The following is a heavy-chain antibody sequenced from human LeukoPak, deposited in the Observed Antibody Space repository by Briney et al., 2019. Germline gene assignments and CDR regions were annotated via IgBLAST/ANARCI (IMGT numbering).Heavy chain of an antibody. CDR3: ARDSARYCTNGVCQP. CDR2: INPNSGGT. CDR1: GYTFTGYY. J-gene: IGHJ5*02. D-gene: IGHD2-8*01. V-gene: IGHV1-2*06. Sequence: ASVKVSCKASGYTFTGYYMHWVRQAPGQGLEWMGRINPNSGGTNYAQKFQGRVTMTRDTSISTAYMELSRLRSDDTAVYYCARDSARYCTNGVCQPWGQGTPVTVSS.